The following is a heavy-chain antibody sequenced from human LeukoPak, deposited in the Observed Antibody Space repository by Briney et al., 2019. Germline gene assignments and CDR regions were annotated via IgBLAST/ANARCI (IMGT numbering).Heavy chain of an antibody. CDR2: INPNSGGT. Sequence: ASVKVSCKASGYTFTDYYMHWVRQAPGQGLEWMGWINPNSGGTKYAQKFQGRVTMTRDTSITTAFMDLSRLRSDDTAVYYCARGLKWELPYFDYWGQGALVTVSS. J-gene: IGHJ4*02. CDR1: GYTFTDYY. D-gene: IGHD1-26*01. V-gene: IGHV1-2*02. CDR3: ARGLKWELPYFDY.